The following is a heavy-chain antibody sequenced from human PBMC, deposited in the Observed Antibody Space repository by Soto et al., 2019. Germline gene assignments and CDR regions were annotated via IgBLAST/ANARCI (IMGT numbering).Heavy chain of an antibody. J-gene: IGHJ4*02. CDR3: ARARLDTPALEY. V-gene: IGHV3-30-3*01. Sequence: QVQLVESGGGVVQPGRSLRLSCAASGFSFRSYAMHWVRQAPGKGLEWVAVMSYDGSDKDYADSVKGRFTISRDNSKNPLYLQLSGLRAEDPAVYYCARARLDTPALEYWGQGTVVTVSS. CDR1: GFSFRSYA. CDR2: MSYDGSDK. D-gene: IGHD2-2*01.